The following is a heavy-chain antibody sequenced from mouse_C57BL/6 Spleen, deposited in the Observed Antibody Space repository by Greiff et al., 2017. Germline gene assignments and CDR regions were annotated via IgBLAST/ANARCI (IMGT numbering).Heavy chain of an antibody. Sequence: VQLQQSGAELVKPGASVKLSCTASGFNIKDYYMHWVKQRTEQGLEWIGRIDPEDGETKYAPKFQGKATMTADTSSNTAYLQLSSLTSEDPAVYYCAISWGYDLYAMDYWGQGTSVTVSS. CDR2: IDPEDGET. J-gene: IGHJ4*01. V-gene: IGHV14-2*01. D-gene: IGHD2-2*01. CDR3: AISWGYDLYAMDY. CDR1: GFNIKDYY.